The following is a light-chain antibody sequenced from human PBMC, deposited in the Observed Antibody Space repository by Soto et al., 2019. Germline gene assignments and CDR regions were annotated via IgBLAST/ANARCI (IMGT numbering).Light chain of an antibody. Sequence: DIVMTQSPLSQPVTPGEPASISCRSSQSLLHSNGYNYLDWYLQKPGQSPQLLIYLGSYRASGVPERFSGSGSGTDFTLKISRVEAEDVGVYYCMQGLQTFYTFGQGTKLVIK. J-gene: IGKJ2*01. V-gene: IGKV2-28*01. CDR2: LGS. CDR1: QSLLHSNGYNY. CDR3: MQGLQTFYT.